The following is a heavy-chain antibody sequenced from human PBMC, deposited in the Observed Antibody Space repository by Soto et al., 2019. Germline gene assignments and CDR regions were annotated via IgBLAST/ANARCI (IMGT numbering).Heavy chain of an antibody. CDR2: IYSGGRN. Sequence: NPSETLSLTCTVSGGSISSFYWSWIRQPAGKGLEWIGRIYSGGRNNYNPSLKSRVTMSVDTPKNQFSLRLSSVTAADTAMYFCPRGSRRWDYWGQGTLVTVSS. V-gene: IGHV4-4*07. D-gene: IGHD6-13*01. J-gene: IGHJ4*02. CDR1: GGSISSFY. CDR3: PRGSRRWDY.